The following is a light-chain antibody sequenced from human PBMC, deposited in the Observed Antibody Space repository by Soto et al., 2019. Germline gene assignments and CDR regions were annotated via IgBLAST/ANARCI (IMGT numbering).Light chain of an antibody. Sequence: SVLKQSRPTLSSKQGDRVTLSCRASQAVNTRLAWYQHKPGQAPRLLIYLTSNRAAGIPARFSGSGSETDFTLTISSVEPEDFAVYICQQRSNWPPTFGQGTRLEIK. CDR3: QQRSNWPPT. J-gene: IGKJ5*01. CDR1: QAVNTR. CDR2: LTS. V-gene: IGKV3-11*01.